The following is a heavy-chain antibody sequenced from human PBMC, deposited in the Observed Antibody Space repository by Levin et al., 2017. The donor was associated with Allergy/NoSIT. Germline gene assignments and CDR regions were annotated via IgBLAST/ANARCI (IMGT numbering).Heavy chain of an antibody. CDR2: IYSGGST. Sequence: GGSLRLSCAASGFTVSSNYMSWVRQAPGKGLEWVSVIYSGGSTYYADSVKGRFTIARDNSKNTLYLQMNSLRAEDTAVYYCARERAHSSGWYGFDYWGQGTLVTVSS. J-gene: IGHJ4*02. V-gene: IGHV3-66*01. CDR1: GFTVSSNY. CDR3: ARERAHSSGWYGFDY. D-gene: IGHD6-19*01.